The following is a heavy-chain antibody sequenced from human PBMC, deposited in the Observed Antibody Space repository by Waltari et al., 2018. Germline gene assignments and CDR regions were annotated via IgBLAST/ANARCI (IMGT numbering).Heavy chain of an antibody. V-gene: IGHV3-33*06. Sequence: RSLRLSCAASGFTFSSYGMHWVRQAPGKGLEWVAVIWYDGSNKYYADSVKGRFTISRDNSKNTLYLQMNSLRAEDTAVYYCAKDWAVRGVILAFDIWGQGTMVTVSS. D-gene: IGHD3-10*01. CDR3: AKDWAVRGVILAFDI. CDR1: GFTFSSYG. CDR2: IWYDGSNK. J-gene: IGHJ3*02.